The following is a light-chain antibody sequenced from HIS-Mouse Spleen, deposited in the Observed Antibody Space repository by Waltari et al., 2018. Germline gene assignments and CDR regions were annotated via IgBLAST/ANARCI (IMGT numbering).Light chain of an antibody. CDR3: CSYAGSYTYV. J-gene: IGLJ1*01. CDR2: DVS. V-gene: IGLV2-11*01. Sequence: QSALTQPRSVSGSPGQSVTISCTGTSSDVGGYNYVSWYQQHPGKAPKLVIYDVSKRPSGLPDRFSGSKAGTTASLTISGLQAEDEADYYCCSYAGSYTYVFGTGTKVTVL. CDR1: SSDVGGYNY.